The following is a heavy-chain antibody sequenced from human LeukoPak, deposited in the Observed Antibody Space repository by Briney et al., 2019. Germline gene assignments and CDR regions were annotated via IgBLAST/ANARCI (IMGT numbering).Heavy chain of an antibody. Sequence: SETLSLTCTVSGGSISSYYWSWIRQPPGKGLEWIGYIYYSGSTNYNPSLKSRVTISVDTSKNQFSPKLSSVTAADTAVYYCARQEWLAASFDYWGQGTLVTVSS. D-gene: IGHD6-19*01. J-gene: IGHJ4*02. CDR1: GGSISSYY. CDR2: IYYSGST. V-gene: IGHV4-59*08. CDR3: ARQEWLAASFDY.